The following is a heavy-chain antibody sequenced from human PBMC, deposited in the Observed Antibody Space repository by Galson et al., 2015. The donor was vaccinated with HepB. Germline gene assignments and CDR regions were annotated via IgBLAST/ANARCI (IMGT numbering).Heavy chain of an antibody. CDR1: GYTFTSSA. Sequence: SVKVSCKASGYTFTSSAMQWVRQARGQRLEWIGWIVVGSGNTNYAQKFQERVTITRDMSTSTAYMELSSLRSEDTAVYYCAAAPGYSRGWYYFDAFDIWGQGTMVTVSS. D-gene: IGHD6-19*01. CDR2: IVVGSGNT. J-gene: IGHJ3*02. V-gene: IGHV1-58*02. CDR3: AAAPGYSRGWYYFDAFDI.